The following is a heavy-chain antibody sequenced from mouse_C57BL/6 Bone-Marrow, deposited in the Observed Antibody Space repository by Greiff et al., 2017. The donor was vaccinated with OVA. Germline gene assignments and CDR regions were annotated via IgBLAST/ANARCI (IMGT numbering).Heavy chain of an antibody. CDR2: IDPSDSYT. Sequence: LQQPGAELVMPGASVKLSCKASGYTFTSYWMHWVKQRPGQGLEWIGEIDPSDSYTNYNQKFKGKSTLTVDKSSSTAYMQLSSLTSEDSAVYYCAREVYDYYAMDYWGQGTSVTVSS. CDR3: AREVYDYYAMDY. V-gene: IGHV1-69*01. D-gene: IGHD2-3*01. CDR1: GYTFTSYW. J-gene: IGHJ4*01.